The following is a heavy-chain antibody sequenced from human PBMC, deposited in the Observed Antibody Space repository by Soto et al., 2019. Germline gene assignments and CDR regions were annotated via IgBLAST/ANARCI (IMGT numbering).Heavy chain of an antibody. CDR1: GGTFGNTA. CDR3: ARDGDPGYSFWSGPLGGGRFDP. J-gene: IGHJ5*02. Sequence: QVQLVQSGAEVKEPGSSVNVSCKTSGGTFGNTAVTWVRQAPGQGLEWIGGIVPMFGTANYAQKFRGRVTRPADESTSTAYMELSSLRSDHTAVYYCARDGDPGYSFWSGPLGGGRFDPWGQGTLVTVSS. CDR2: IVPMFGTA. D-gene: IGHD3-3*01. V-gene: IGHV1-69*12.